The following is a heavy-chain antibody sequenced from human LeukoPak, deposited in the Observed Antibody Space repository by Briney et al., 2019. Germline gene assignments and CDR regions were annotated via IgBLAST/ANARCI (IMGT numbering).Heavy chain of an antibody. CDR1: GGSISSSSYY. D-gene: IGHD6-19*01. Sequence: SETLSLTCTVSGGSISSSSYYWGWIRQPPGKGLEWIGSIYYSGSAYYNPSLKSRVTISVDTSKNQFSLKLSSVTAADTAAYYCARRYSSGMGYYYYYGMDVWGQGTTVTVSS. CDR2: IYYSGSA. J-gene: IGHJ6*02. CDR3: ARRYSSGMGYYYYYGMDV. V-gene: IGHV4-39*01.